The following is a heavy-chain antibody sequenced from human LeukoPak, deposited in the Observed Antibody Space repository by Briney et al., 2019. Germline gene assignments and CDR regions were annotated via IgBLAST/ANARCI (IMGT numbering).Heavy chain of an antibody. CDR1: GGSISSYY. V-gene: IGHV4-59*01. CDR3: ARERVAVAGTRFDY. Sequence: PSETLSLTCTVSGGSISSYYWSWIRQPPGKGLEWIGYIYYSGSTNYNPSLKSRVTISVDTSKNQFSLKLSSVTAADTAEYYCARERVAVAGTRFDYWGQGILVTVSS. D-gene: IGHD6-19*01. J-gene: IGHJ4*02. CDR2: IYYSGST.